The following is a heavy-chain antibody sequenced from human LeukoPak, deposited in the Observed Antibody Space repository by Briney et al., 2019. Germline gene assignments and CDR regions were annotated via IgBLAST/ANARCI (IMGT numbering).Heavy chain of an antibody. Sequence: ASVQVSCKASGYTFTSYGISWVRQAPGQGLEWMGWISAYNGNTNYAQKLQGRVTMTTDTSTSTAYMELRSLRSDDTAVYYCARDGAYCGGDWPPPPLPGSQHCGQGTLVTVSS. V-gene: IGHV1-18*01. CDR3: ARDGAYCGGDWPPPPLPGSQH. J-gene: IGHJ1*01. D-gene: IGHD2-21*01. CDR1: GYTFTSYG. CDR2: ISAYNGNT.